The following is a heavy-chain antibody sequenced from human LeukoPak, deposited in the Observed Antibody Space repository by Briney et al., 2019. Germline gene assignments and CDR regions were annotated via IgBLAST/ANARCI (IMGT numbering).Heavy chain of an antibody. CDR1: GGTFSSYA. Sequence: ASVKVSCKASGGTFSSYAISWVRQAPGQGLEWMGGIIPIFGTANYAQKFQGRVTITADESTSTAYMELSSLRSEDTAVYYCASPGSAVVTDQYYFDYWGQGTLVTVSS. V-gene: IGHV1-69*13. CDR3: ASPGSAVVTDQYYFDY. CDR2: IIPIFGTA. D-gene: IGHD4-23*01. J-gene: IGHJ4*02.